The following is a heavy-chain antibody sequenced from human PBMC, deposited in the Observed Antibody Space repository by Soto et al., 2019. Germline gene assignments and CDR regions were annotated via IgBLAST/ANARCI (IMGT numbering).Heavy chain of an antibody. CDR2: IGGVGGDT. J-gene: IGHJ5*02. CDR3: ARDAVPYNGKWDWFDP. V-gene: IGHV3-23*01. D-gene: IGHD1-26*01. Sequence: DVQLLESGGGLVQPGGSLRLYCAASGFIFGDYAMSWVRQAPGKGLEWVSSIGGVGGDTYYAASVKGRFTISRDNSKNTLYLKMNSLRAEDTAVYYCARDAVPYNGKWDWFDPWGQGTLVTVSS. CDR1: GFIFGDYA.